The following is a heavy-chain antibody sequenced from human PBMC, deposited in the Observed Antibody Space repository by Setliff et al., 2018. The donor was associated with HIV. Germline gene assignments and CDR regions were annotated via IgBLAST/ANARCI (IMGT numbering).Heavy chain of an antibody. V-gene: IGHV4-59*01. J-gene: IGHJ6*03. Sequence: SETLSLTCTVSGGSISSYYWSWIRQPPGKGLEWIGYIYTSGSTNYNPSLKSRVTISLDTSKNQFSLKLSSVTAADTAVYYCARGDGTKYYYYYYMDVWGKGTTVTVSS. CDR2: IYTSGST. CDR1: GGSISSYY. D-gene: IGHD1-7*01. CDR3: ARGDGTKYYYYYYMDV.